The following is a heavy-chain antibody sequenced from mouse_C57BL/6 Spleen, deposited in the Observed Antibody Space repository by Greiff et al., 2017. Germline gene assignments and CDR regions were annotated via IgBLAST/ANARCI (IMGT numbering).Heavy chain of an antibody. D-gene: IGHD3-3*01. Sequence: EVQLQQSGPELVKPGASVKISCKASGYTFTDYYMNWVKQSHGKSLEWIGDINPNNGGTSYNQKFKGKATLTVDKSSSTAYMALRSLTSEDSAVYYCARGQRDYFDYWGQGTTLTVSS. CDR1: GYTFTDYY. V-gene: IGHV1-26*01. CDR2: INPNNGGT. CDR3: ARGQRDYFDY. J-gene: IGHJ2*01.